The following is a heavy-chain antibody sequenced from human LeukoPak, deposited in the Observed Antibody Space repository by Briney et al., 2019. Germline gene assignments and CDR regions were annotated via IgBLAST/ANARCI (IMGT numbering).Heavy chain of an antibody. CDR2: ISGSDDT. J-gene: IGHJ4*02. D-gene: IGHD5-18*01. CDR3: AREGVYSNGPFDY. CDR1: GFTFNTYA. Sequence: PGGSLRLSCAASGFTFNTYAMSWVRQAPGKGLEWVSGISGSDDTYFANSVKGRFTISRDNSKNTLYLQTNSLRAEDTAVYYCAREGVYSNGPFDYWGQGTRVTVSS. V-gene: IGHV3-23*01.